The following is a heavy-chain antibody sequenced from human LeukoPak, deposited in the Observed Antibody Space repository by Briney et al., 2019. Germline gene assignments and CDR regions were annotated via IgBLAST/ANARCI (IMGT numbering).Heavy chain of an antibody. V-gene: IGHV4-38-2*02. CDR2: ISHSGST. CDR1: GYSISINYY. D-gene: IGHD6-25*01. Sequence: SETLSLTCTVSGYSISINYYWGWIRQSPGKGLEWIGTISHSGSTYYNPSLKSRVTISLDTSKNQFSLKLGSVTAADTAVYFCARAIGYTNGQNWFDPWGQGTLATVSS. CDR3: ARAIGYTNGQNWFDP. J-gene: IGHJ5*02.